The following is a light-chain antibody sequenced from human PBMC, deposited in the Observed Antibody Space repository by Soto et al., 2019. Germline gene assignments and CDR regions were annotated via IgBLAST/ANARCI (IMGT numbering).Light chain of an antibody. CDR3: QQRSNWPPIT. J-gene: IGKJ5*01. V-gene: IGKV3-11*01. CDR2: GAS. CDR1: HSVSSN. Sequence: EIVMTHSPATLSVSPGERATLSCSASHSVSSNLAWYQQKPGQAPRLLIYGASTRATGIPARFSGSGSGTDFTLTITSLEPEDFAVYYCQQRSNWPPITFGQGTRLEIK.